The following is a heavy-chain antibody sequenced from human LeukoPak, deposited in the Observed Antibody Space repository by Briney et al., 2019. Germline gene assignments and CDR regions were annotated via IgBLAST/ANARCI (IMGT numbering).Heavy chain of an antibody. CDR1: GFIVSSNH. CDR3: AGMGSGYYLDY. V-gene: IGHV3-53*01. CDR2: LYSGGST. Sequence: GGSLRLSCAASGFIVSSNHMSWVRQAPGKGPEWVSILYSGGSTNYADSVKGRFTISRVNAKNTLYLQMNTLRAEDTVVYYCAGMGSGYYLDYWGQGTLVTVSS. D-gene: IGHD2-15*01. J-gene: IGHJ4*02.